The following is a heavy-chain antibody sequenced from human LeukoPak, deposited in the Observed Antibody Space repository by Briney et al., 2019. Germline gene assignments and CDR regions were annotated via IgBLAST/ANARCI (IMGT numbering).Heavy chain of an antibody. V-gene: IGHV3-21*01. Sequence: PGGSLRLSCAASGFTFSSYSMNWVRQAPGKGLEWVSSISSSSSYIYYADSVKGRFTISRDNAKNSLYLQMNSLRAEDTAVFYCARDSVGSGWWVDYWGQGTLVTVSS. D-gene: IGHD6-19*01. CDR1: GFTFSSYS. CDR2: ISSSSSYI. J-gene: IGHJ4*02. CDR3: ARDSVGSGWWVDY.